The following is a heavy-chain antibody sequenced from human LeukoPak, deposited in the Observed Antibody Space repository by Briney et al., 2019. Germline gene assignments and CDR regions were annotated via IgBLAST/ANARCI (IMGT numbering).Heavy chain of an antibody. Sequence: PSETLSLTCTVSGGSISSYYWSWIRQPPGKGLEWIGYIYCSGSTNYNPSLKSRVTISVDTSKNQFSLKLSSVTAADTAVYYCARDRPNYYDSSGFSGAFDIWGQGTMVTVSS. CDR1: GGSISSYY. D-gene: IGHD3-22*01. CDR2: IYCSGST. V-gene: IGHV4-59*01. J-gene: IGHJ3*02. CDR3: ARDRPNYYDSSGFSGAFDI.